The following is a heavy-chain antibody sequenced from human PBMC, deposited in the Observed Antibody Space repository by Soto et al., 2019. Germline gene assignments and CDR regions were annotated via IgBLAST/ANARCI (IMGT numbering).Heavy chain of an antibody. D-gene: IGHD6-6*01. CDR2: ISAYNGNT. Sequence: WKDSGYGYTNKAMTSPRQAPGQGLEWMGWISAYNGNTHYTQRLQGRVTTTTDTSTSTAYMELRCLRSDDTAVYYCARVQELVGYSYYDSDFWRKGTTVTVSS. CDR1: GYGYTNKA. CDR3: ARVQELVGYSYYDSDF. V-gene: IGHV1-18*01. J-gene: IGHJ6*03.